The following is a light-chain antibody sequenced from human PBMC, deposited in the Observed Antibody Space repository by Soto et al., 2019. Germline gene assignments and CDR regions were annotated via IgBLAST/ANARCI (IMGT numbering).Light chain of an antibody. CDR3: QQYNNWPRT. CDR2: GIS. Sequence: ESVLTQSPGTLSLSPGERATLSCRASQSVTNRYFAWYQQRPGQAPRLLIYGISNRATGIPDRFSGSGSGTDFTLTISRLEPEDFVVYFCQQYNNWPRTFGQGTKVDIK. V-gene: IGKV3-20*01. CDR1: QSVTNRY. J-gene: IGKJ1*01.